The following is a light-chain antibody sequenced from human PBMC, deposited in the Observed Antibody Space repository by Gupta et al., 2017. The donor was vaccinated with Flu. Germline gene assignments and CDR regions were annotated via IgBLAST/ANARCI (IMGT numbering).Light chain of an antibody. Sequence: QSVLTPPHSVSAAPGQKVTIYCSGSRSNIGNNYVSWYQQLPGTAPKLLIFENDERPSGSPERFSGSKSGTSATLGITGLQTGDEADYYCATWDSSLSAGVFGPGTKVTVL. J-gene: IGLJ1*01. CDR1: RSNIGNNY. CDR2: END. V-gene: IGLV1-51*02. CDR3: ATWDSSLSAGV.